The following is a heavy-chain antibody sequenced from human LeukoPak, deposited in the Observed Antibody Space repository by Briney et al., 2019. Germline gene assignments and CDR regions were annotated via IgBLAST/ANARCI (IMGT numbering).Heavy chain of an antibody. Sequence: GGSLRLSCAASGFTFSNYAMHWVRQAPGKGLEWVAVIPYDGSNKYYAESLKGRFTISRDNSKNTLYLQMNSLRAEDTAAYFCATADNYYYGMDVWGQGTTVTVSS. CDR2: IPYDGSNK. CDR3: ATADNYYYGMDV. CDR1: GFTFSNYA. J-gene: IGHJ6*02. V-gene: IGHV3-30-3*01.